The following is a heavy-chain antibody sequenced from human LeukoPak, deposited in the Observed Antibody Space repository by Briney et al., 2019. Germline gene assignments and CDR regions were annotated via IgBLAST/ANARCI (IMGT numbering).Heavy chain of an antibody. V-gene: IGHV4-34*01. CDR3: ARAPYYDRTYYYYMDV. J-gene: IGHJ6*03. Sequence: SETLSLTCAVYGGSFSGYYWSWIRQPPGKGLEWIGSIYYSGSTYYNPSLKSRVTISVDTSKNQFSLKLSSVTAADTAVYYCARAPYYDRTYYYYMDVWGKGTTVTVSS. CDR1: GGSFSGYY. D-gene: IGHD3-22*01. CDR2: IYYSGST.